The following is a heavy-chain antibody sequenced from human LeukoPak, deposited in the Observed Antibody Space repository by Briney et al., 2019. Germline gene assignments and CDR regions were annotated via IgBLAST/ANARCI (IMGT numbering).Heavy chain of an antibody. D-gene: IGHD3-22*01. CDR1: GGSISSYY. CDR2: IYYSGST. V-gene: IGHV4-59*01. Sequence: PSETLSLTCTVSGGSISSYYWSWIRQPPGKGLEWIGYIYYSGSTNYNPSLKSRVTISVDTSKNQFSLKLSSVTAADTAVYYCARYFNYDSSGYYYRGGAFDIWGQGTMVTVSS. J-gene: IGHJ3*02. CDR3: ARYFNYDSSGYYYRGGAFDI.